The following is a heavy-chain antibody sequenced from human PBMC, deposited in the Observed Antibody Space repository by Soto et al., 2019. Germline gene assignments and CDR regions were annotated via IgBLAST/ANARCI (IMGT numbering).Heavy chain of an antibody. J-gene: IGHJ4*02. V-gene: IGHV4-34*01. CDR3: ARGYYYASGSAFPY. CDR1: NGSFSKYY. D-gene: IGHD3-10*01. CDR2: INQSGAT. Sequence: QLQQWGAGLLKPSETLSLTCAVYNGSFSKYYWNWIRQSPGKGLEWIGEINQSGATNYNTSLKSRVTISVDPSKNQFSLQLKSLTAADTAVYYCARGYYYASGSAFPYWGQGTLVTVSS.